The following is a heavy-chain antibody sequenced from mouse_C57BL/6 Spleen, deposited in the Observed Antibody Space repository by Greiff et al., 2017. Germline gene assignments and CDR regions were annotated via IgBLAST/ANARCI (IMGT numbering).Heavy chain of an antibody. D-gene: IGHD2-2*01. CDR2: IDPETGGT. V-gene: IGHV1-15*01. Sequence: QVHVKQSGAELVRPGASVTLSCKASGYTFTDYEMHWVKQTPVHGLEWIGAIDPETGGTAYNQKFKGKAILTADKSSSTAYMELRSLTSEDSAVYYCTSGYYRYFDVWGTGTTVTVSS. J-gene: IGHJ1*03. CDR3: TSGYYRYFDV. CDR1: GYTFTDYE.